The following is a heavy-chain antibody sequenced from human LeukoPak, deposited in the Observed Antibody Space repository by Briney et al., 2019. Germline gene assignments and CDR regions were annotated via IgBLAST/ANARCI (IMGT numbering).Heavy chain of an antibody. J-gene: IGHJ4*02. V-gene: IGHV1-69*04. D-gene: IGHD6-6*01. CDR2: IIPILGIA. CDR1: GGTFSSYA. CDR3: ASRPGHPGHFDY. Sequence: GASVKVSCKASGGTFSSYAISWVRQSPGQGLEWMGRIIPILGIANYAQKFQGRVTITADKSTSTAYMELSSLRSEDTAVYYCASRPGHPGHFDYWGQGTLVTVSS.